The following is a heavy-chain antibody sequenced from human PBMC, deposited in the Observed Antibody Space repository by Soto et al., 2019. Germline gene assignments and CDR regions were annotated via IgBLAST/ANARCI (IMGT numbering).Heavy chain of an antibody. CDR1: GGSFSGYY. CDR3: ARGYGRVFDY. D-gene: IGHD4-17*01. V-gene: IGHV4-34*01. CDR2: INHSGST. J-gene: IGHJ4*02. Sequence: QVQLQQWGAGLLKPSETLSLTCAVYGGSFSGYYWSWIRQPPGKGLEWIGEINHSGSTNYNPSLMSRVTISVDTSKNQFSLKLSSVTAADTALYYCARGYGRVFDYWGQGTLVTVSS.